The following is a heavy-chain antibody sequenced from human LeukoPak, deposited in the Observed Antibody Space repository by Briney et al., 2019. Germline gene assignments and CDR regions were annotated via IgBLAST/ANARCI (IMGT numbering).Heavy chain of an antibody. CDR1: GWSFSGYY. D-gene: IGHD3-22*01. Sequence: AETLSLTCAAYGWSFSGYYWGWIRQPPGKGLDWIGEINHSGSTNYNPSLKRGVTTSVDTSKNQFYLQLSSVTAADTAVYYCARTEASYDSSGCHSDWGQGTLVTVSS. CDR2: INHSGST. J-gene: IGHJ4*02. CDR3: ARTEASYDSSGCHSD. V-gene: IGHV4-34*01.